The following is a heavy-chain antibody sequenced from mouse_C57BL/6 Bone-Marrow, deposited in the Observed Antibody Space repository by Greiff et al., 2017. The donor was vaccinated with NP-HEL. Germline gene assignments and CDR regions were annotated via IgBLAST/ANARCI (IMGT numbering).Heavy chain of an antibody. J-gene: IGHJ2*01. V-gene: IGHV14-4*01. CDR1: GFNIKDDY. Sequence: VQLQQSGAELVRPGASVKLSCTASGFNIKDDYMHWVKQRPEQGLEWIGWIDPGNGDTEYASKFQGKATITADTSSNTAYLQLSSLTSEDTAVYYCTTGAFDYWGQGTTLTVSS. CDR3: TTGAFDY. CDR2: IDPGNGDT.